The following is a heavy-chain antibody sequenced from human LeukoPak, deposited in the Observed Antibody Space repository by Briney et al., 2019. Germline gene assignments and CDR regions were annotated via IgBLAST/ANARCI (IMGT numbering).Heavy chain of an antibody. Sequence: PGGSLRLSCAASGLTFGDYGMHWVRQAPGKGLEWVAVISYDGSSKYYADSIKGRFIISRDNSNDTLYLQMNSLRVEDTAVYYCAKGTIITVTPPVHWGQGTLVTVSS. CDR1: GLTFGDYG. J-gene: IGHJ4*02. D-gene: IGHD4-17*01. V-gene: IGHV3-30*18. CDR3: AKGTIITVTPPVH. CDR2: ISYDGSSK.